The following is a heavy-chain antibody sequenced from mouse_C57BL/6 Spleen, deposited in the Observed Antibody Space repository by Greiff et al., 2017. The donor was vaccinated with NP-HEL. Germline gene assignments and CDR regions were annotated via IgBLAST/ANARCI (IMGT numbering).Heavy chain of an antibody. Sequence: PMQQSGAELVRPGASVTLSCKASGYTFTDYEMHWVKQTPVHGLEWIGAIDPETGGTAYNQKFKGKAILTADKSSSTAYMELRSLTSEDSAVYYCTSTVVARYAMDYWGQGTSVTVSS. D-gene: IGHD1-1*01. CDR2: IDPETGGT. V-gene: IGHV1-15*01. J-gene: IGHJ4*01. CDR1: GYTFTDYE. CDR3: TSTVVARYAMDY.